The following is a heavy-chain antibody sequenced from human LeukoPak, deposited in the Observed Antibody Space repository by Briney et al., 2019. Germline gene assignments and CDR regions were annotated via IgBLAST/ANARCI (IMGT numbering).Heavy chain of an antibody. D-gene: IGHD3-10*01. V-gene: IGHV3-23*01. J-gene: IGHJ4*02. CDR3: AKDKWFGELLPDY. CDR1: GFTFSSYA. CDR2: ISGSGGST. Sequence: GGSLRLSCAASGFTFSSYAMSWVRQAPGKGLEWVSAISGSGGSTYYAGSVKGRFTISRDNSKNTLYLQMNSLRAEDTAVYYCAKDKWFGELLPDYWGQGTLVTVSS.